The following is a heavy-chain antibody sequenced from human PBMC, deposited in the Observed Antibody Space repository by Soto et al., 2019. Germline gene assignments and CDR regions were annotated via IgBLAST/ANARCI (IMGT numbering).Heavy chain of an antibody. CDR2: IYYSGST. J-gene: IGHJ5*02. Sequence: QVQLQESGPGLVKPSETLSLTCTVSGGSISSYYWSWIRQPPGKGLEWIGYIYYSGSTNYNPSLKSXXTXSAXTSKNQFSLKLSSVTAADTAVYYCARGSGVRGVNPWGQGTLVTVSS. V-gene: IGHV4-59*01. D-gene: IGHD3-10*01. CDR3: ARGSGVRGVNP. CDR1: GGSISSYY.